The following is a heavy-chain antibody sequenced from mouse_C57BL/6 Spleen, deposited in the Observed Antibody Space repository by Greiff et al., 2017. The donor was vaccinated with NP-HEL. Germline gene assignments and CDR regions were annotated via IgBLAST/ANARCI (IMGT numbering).Heavy chain of an antibody. D-gene: IGHD2-4*01. Sequence: QVQLQQPGTELVKPGASVKLSCKASGYTFTSYWMHWVKQRPGQGLEWIGNINPSNGGTNYNEKFKSKATLTVDKSSSTAYMPLSILTSEDSAVSYCAREPLIYYDYDENYFDYWGKGTTLTVSS. CDR1: GYTFTSYW. V-gene: IGHV1-53*01. J-gene: IGHJ2*01. CDR2: INPSNGGT. CDR3: AREPLIYYDYDENYFDY.